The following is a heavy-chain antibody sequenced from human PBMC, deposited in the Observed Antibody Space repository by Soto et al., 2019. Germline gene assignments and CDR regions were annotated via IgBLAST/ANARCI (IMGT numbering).Heavy chain of an antibody. V-gene: IGHV4-34*01. Sequence: PSETLSLTCAVYGGSFSGYYWSWIRQPPGKGLEWIGEINHSGSTNYNPSLKSRVTISVDTSKNQFSLKLSSVTAADTAVYYCARAYYYGSGSYTHWGQGTLVTVSS. CDR3: ARAYYYGSGSYTH. CDR2: INHSGST. J-gene: IGHJ4*02. CDR1: GGSFSGYY. D-gene: IGHD3-10*01.